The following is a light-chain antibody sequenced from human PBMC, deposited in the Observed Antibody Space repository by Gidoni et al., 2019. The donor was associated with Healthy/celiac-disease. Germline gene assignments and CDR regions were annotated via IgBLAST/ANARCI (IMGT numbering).Light chain of an antibody. CDR1: QSISSY. CDR3: QQSYSTPLYT. J-gene: IGKJ2*01. V-gene: IGKV1-39*01. Sequence: DIQMTQSPSSLSASVGDRVTITCRASQSISSYLNWYQQKPGKAPKLRIYAEASLQSGVPSRFSGSGSGTDFTLTISSLQHEDFATYDCQQSYSTPLYTFGQGTKLEIK. CDR2: AEA.